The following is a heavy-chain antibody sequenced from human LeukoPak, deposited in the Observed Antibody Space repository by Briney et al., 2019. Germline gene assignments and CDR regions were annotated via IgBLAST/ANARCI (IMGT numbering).Heavy chain of an antibody. V-gene: IGHV4-34*01. J-gene: IGHJ4*02. Sequence: SETLSLACAVYGGSFSGYYWSWIRQPPGKGLEWIGEIDHTGSTHYNPSLKSRVTMSVDASKNQFSLKLTFVTAADTAVYYCARVRGLWFGVRNDSWGQGTLVTVSS. D-gene: IGHD3-10*01. CDR3: ARVRGLWFGVRNDS. CDR2: IDHTGST. CDR1: GGSFSGYY.